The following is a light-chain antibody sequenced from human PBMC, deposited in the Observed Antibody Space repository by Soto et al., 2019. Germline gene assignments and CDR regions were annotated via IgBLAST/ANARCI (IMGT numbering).Light chain of an antibody. CDR1: SSDVGSYNR. J-gene: IGLJ1*01. Sequence: QSVLTQPPSVSGSPGQSVTTSCTGTSSDVGSYNRVSWYQQPPGTAPKLMIYEVNNRPSGVPDRCSGSKSGNTASLTISGLQAEDEADYYCSSYTSSSTYVFGTGTKLTVL. CDR3: SSYTSSSTYV. V-gene: IGLV2-18*02. CDR2: EVN.